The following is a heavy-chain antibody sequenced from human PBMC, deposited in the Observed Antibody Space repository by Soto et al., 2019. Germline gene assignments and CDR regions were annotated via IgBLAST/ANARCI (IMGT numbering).Heavy chain of an antibody. Sequence: SETLSLTCTVSGGSISSSSYYWGWIRQHPGKGQEWNGSIYYSGSTYYNPYLKSRVTIFVDTSKNLFSLNLSSVSAADTAVYYCASSMITMVRGVAKFDYWGQGTLVTVS. CDR2: IYYSGST. V-gene: IGHV4-39*01. D-gene: IGHD3-10*01. J-gene: IGHJ4*02. CDR3: ASSMITMVRGVAKFDY. CDR1: GGSISSSSYY.